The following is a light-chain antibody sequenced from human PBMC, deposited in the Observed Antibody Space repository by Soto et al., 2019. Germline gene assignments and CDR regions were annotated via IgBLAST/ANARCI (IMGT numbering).Light chain of an antibody. CDR1: PSVGSSY. CDR3: QQYGSSPL. J-gene: IGKJ3*01. CDR2: GAS. Sequence: EIVLTQSPGTLSLSPGERATLSCRASPSVGSSYLAWYQQKPGQAPRLLIYGASSRATGIPDRFSGSVSGTDFTLTISRLESEHFAVYYCQQYGSSPLFGPGTKVDIK. V-gene: IGKV3-20*01.